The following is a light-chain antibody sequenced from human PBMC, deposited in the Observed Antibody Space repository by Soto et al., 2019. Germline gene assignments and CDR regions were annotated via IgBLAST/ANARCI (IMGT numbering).Light chain of an antibody. CDR1: QSVRSSY. CDR3: QQYGDMWT. CDR2: GAS. J-gene: IGKJ1*01. Sequence: EIVLTQSPGTLSLSPGERATLNCRASQSVRSSYLAWYQQQPGQAPRLLIHGASRRATGIPDGFSGSGSGTDFTLTINRLEPEDFAVYFCQQYGDMWTFGQGTKVEIK. V-gene: IGKV3-20*01.